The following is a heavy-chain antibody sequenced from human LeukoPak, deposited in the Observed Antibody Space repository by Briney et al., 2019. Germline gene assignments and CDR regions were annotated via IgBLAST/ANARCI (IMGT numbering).Heavy chain of an antibody. CDR3: ARGVITMLRGVIGYYYYMDV. V-gene: IGHV4-4*07. Sequence: PSETLSLTCTVSGGSISSYYWSWIRQPAGKGLEGIGRIYTSGSTNYNPSLKSRVTMSVDTSKNQFSLKLSSVTAADTAVYYCARGVITMLRGVIGYYYYMDVSGKGTTVTVSS. J-gene: IGHJ6*03. CDR1: GGSISSYY. CDR2: IYTSGST. D-gene: IGHD3-10*01.